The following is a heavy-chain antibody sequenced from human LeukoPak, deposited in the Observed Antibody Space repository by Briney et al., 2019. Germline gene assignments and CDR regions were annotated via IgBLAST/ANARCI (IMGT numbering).Heavy chain of an antibody. Sequence: ASVKVSCKASGYTFTSYGISWVRQAPGQGLEWMGWISAYNGNTNYAQKLQGRVTMTTDTSASTAYMELSSLRSEDTAVYYCCSGFFRGWFDPWGQGTLVTVSS. CDR3: CSGFFRGWFDP. D-gene: IGHD6-19*01. CDR2: ISAYNGNT. J-gene: IGHJ5*02. V-gene: IGHV1-18*01. CDR1: GYTFTSYG.